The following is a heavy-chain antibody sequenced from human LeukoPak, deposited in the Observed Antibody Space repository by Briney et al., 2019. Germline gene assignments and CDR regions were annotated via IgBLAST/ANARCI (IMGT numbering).Heavy chain of an antibody. V-gene: IGHV1-18*01. CDR3: ARAVLLRGWFDP. Sequence: ASVKVSCKASGYTFTSYGIRWVRQAPGQGLEWLGWISAYNGNTNYAQKLQGRVTMTTDTSTSTAYMELRSLRSDDTAVYYCARAVLLRGWFDPWGQGTLVTVSS. CDR2: ISAYNGNT. D-gene: IGHD2-21*01. J-gene: IGHJ5*02. CDR1: GYTFTSYG.